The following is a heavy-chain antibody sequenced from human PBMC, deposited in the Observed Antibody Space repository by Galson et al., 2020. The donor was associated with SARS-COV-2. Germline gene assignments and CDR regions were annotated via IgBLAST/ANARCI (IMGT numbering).Heavy chain of an antibody. V-gene: IGHV3-48*03. Sequence: GGSLRLSCAASGFTFSSYEMNWVRQAPGKGLEWVSYISSSGSTIYYADSVKGRFTISRDNAKNSLYLQMNSLRAEDTAVYYCARCGGTMIVVANNFDYWGQGTLVTVSS. D-gene: IGHD3-22*01. CDR1: GFTFSSYE. CDR2: ISSSGSTI. CDR3: ARCGGTMIVVANNFDY. J-gene: IGHJ4*02.